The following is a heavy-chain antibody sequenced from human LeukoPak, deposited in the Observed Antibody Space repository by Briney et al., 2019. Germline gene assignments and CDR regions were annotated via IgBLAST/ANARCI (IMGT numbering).Heavy chain of an antibody. J-gene: IGHJ1*01. CDR3: AKVDRRITMIVVVPPQYFQH. V-gene: IGHV3-23*01. D-gene: IGHD3-22*01. Sequence: GGSLRLSCAASGFTFSSYAMSWVRQAPGKGLEWVSAISGSGGSTYYADSVKGRFTISRDNSKKTLYLQMNSLRAEDTAVYYCAKVDRRITMIVVVPPQYFQHWGQGTLVTVSS. CDR2: ISGSGGST. CDR1: GFTFSSYA.